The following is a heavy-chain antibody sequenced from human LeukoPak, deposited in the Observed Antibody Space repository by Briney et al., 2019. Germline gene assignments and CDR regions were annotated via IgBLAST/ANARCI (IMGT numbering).Heavy chain of an antibody. J-gene: IGHJ4*02. CDR3: AKDRGRYCSSTSCSYYFDY. CDR1: GGSISSYY. CDR2: IYYSGST. D-gene: IGHD2-2*01. V-gene: IGHV4-59*12. Sequence: SETLSLTCTVSGGSISSYYWSWIRQPPGKGLEWIGYIYYSGSTNYNPSLKSRVTISVDTSKNQFSLKLSSVTAADTAVYYCAKDRGRYCSSTSCSYYFDYWGQGTLVTVSS.